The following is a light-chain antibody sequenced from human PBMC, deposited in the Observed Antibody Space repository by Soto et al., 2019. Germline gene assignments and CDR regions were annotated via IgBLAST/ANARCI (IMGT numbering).Light chain of an antibody. Sequence: QSLLTQPSSVSGSAGQSITISCTGTSSDVGSYNLVSWYQQHPGKAPKVMIYEVSKRPSGVSNRFSGSKFGNTASLTISGLQADDEADYYCCSYAGSSTYVFGTGTKVTVL. CDR3: CSYAGSSTYV. J-gene: IGLJ1*01. V-gene: IGLV2-23*02. CDR2: EVS. CDR1: SSDVGSYNL.